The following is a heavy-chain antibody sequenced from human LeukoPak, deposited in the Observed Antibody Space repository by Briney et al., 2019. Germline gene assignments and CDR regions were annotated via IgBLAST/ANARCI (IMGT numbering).Heavy chain of an antibody. CDR3: ARGSYIVVPGPSNSGGVDY. D-gene: IGHD2-2*01. V-gene: IGHV3-21*01. CDR1: GFIFENYA. Sequence: GRSLRLSCAASGFIFENYAMHWVRQAPGKGLEWVSSISSSSSYIYYADSVKGRFTISRDNAKNSLYLQMNSLRAEDTAVYYCARGSYIVVPGPSNSGGVDYWGQGTLVTVSS. CDR2: ISSSSSYI. J-gene: IGHJ4*02.